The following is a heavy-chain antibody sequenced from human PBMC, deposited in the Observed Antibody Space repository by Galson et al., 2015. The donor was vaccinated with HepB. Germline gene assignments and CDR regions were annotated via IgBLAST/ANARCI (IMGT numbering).Heavy chain of an antibody. CDR3: ASRVSIPGRAFDY. Sequence: SLRLSCAASGFTVSGNYMSWVRQAPGKGLEWVPLIYTGGGTYYADSVRGRFTISRDNSKNTLYLQMNSLRAEDTGVYYCASRVSIPGRAFDYWGQGTLVTVSS. CDR2: IYTGGGT. CDR1: GFTVSGNY. J-gene: IGHJ4*02. D-gene: IGHD2-2*02. V-gene: IGHV3-66*01.